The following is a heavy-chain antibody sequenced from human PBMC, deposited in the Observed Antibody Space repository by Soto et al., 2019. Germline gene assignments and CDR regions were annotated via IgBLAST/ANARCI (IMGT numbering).Heavy chain of an antibody. CDR3: AKAREYNYALDN. V-gene: IGHV3-9*01. J-gene: IGHJ4*02. D-gene: IGHD2-2*01. CDR1: GFTFDDYV. CDR2: VNWNGRTT. Sequence: PGGSLRLSCAASGFTFDDYVMHWVRQAPGKGLEWVASVNWNGRTTLYAAAVKGRFSVSRDNGKNSLYLEMTSLRPNDTALYFCAKAREYNYALDNWGQGILVTVS.